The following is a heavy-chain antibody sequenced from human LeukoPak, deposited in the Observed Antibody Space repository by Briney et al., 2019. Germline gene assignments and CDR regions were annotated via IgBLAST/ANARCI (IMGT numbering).Heavy chain of an antibody. CDR3: AGYCSGGSCSYYYYGMDV. CDR1: GFTFSSYS. V-gene: IGHV3-21*01. CDR2: ISSNSSYI. D-gene: IGHD2-15*01. J-gene: IGHJ6*02. Sequence: GGSLRLSCAASGFTFSSYSMNWVRQAPGKGLQWVSSISSNSSYIYYADSVKGRFTISRDNAKNSLYLQMNSLRAEDTAVYYCAGYCSGGSCSYYYYGMDVWGQGTTVTVSS.